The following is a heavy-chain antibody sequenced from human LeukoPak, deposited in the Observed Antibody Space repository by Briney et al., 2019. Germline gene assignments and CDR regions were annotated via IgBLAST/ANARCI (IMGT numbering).Heavy chain of an antibody. V-gene: IGHV3-23*01. Sequence: GGSLRLSCAASGFTFDDYAMHWVRQAPGKGLEWVSAISGGGSGTYYADSVKGRFTISRDNSKNTLYLQMNSLRAEDTAVYYCAKYGSIAARLDYGMDVWGQGTTVTVSS. CDR2: ISGGGSGT. D-gene: IGHD6-6*01. CDR1: GFTFDDYA. J-gene: IGHJ6*02. CDR3: AKYGSIAARLDYGMDV.